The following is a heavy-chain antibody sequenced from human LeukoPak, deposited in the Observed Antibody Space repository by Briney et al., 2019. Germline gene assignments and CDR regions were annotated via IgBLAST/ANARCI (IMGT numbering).Heavy chain of an antibody. CDR2: INPNSGGT. D-gene: IGHD6-19*01. CDR1: GYTFTGYY. Sequence: ASVKVSCKASGYTFTGYYMHWVRQAPGQGLEWMGWINPNSGGTNYAQKFQGRVTMTRDTSISTAYMELSRLRSDDTAVYYCARGHSSGWLGGKKREFDYWGQGTLVTVSS. CDR3: ARGHSSGWLGGKKREFDY. J-gene: IGHJ4*02. V-gene: IGHV1-2*02.